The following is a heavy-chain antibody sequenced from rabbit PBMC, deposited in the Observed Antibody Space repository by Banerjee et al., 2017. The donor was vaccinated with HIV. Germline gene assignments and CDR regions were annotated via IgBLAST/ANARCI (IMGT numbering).Heavy chain of an antibody. D-gene: IGHD4-1*01. J-gene: IGHJ3*01. CDR1: GFDFSWSYM. CDR2: INSSSRNV. CDR3: ARDLAGVIGWNFGL. Sequence: QEQLVESGGGLVQPGASLTLSCKASGFDFSWSYMSWVRQAPGKGLEWIGCINSSSRNVVYASWATGRFTISKTSSTTVTLQMTSLTAADTATYFCARDLAGVIGWNFGLWGQGTLVTVS. V-gene: IGHV1S45*01.